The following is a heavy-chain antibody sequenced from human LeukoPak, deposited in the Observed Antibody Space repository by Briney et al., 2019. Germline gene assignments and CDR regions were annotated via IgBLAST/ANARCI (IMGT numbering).Heavy chain of an antibody. CDR1: GFTFSSYG. CDR3: AKPGSSGWLYDFDY. V-gene: IGHV3-30*18. CDR2: ISYDGSNK. J-gene: IGHJ4*02. D-gene: IGHD6-19*01. Sequence: GRSLRLSCAASGFTFSSYGMHWVRQAPGKGLECVAVISYDGSNKYYADSVKGRFTISRDNSKNTLYLQMNSLRDEDTAVHYCAKPGSSGWLYDFDYWGQGTLVTVSS.